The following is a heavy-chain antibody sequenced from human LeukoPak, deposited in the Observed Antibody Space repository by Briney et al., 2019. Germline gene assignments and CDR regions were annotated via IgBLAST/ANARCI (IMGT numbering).Heavy chain of an antibody. J-gene: IGHJ4*02. CDR3: AILYYDSSGYHDY. CDR2: INHSGST. CDR1: GGSFSGYY. Sequence: AETLSLTCAVYGGSFSGYYWSWIRQPPGKGLECIGGINHSGSTNYNPSLKSRVTISVDTSKNQFSLKLSSVTAADTAVYYCAILYYDSSGYHDYWSQGTLVTVSS. D-gene: IGHD3-22*01. V-gene: IGHV4-34*01.